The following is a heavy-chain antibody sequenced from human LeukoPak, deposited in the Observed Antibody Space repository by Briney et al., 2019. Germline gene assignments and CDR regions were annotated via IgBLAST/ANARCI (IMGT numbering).Heavy chain of an antibody. CDR1: GYTFTSYG. CDR3: ARDYDVVVVAAEGTAGMDV. CDR2: ISAYNGNT. V-gene: IGHV1-18*01. J-gene: IGHJ6*02. Sequence: GASVKVSCKASGYTFTSYGISWVRQPPAQGVGWVGWISAYNGNTNYAQKLQGRVTMTTDTSTSTAYMELRSLRSDDTAVYYCARDYDVVVVAAEGTAGMDVWGQGTTVTVSS. D-gene: IGHD2-15*01.